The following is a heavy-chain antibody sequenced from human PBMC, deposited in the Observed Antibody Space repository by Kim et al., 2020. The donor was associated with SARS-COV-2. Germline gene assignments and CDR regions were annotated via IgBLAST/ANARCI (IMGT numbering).Heavy chain of an antibody. D-gene: IGHD3-10*01. CDR2: IYYSSST. Sequence: SETLSLTCTVSGGSISSYYWSWIWQPPRKGLEWIGYIYYSSSTNYNPSLKRRVTISVDTSKNQFSLKLSSVTAADTAVYYCASRSMVRGVNFYFYYGMDVWGQGTPVTVSS. CDR1: GGSISSYY. V-gene: IGHV4-59*13. CDR3: ASRSMVRGVNFYFYYGMDV. J-gene: IGHJ6*02.